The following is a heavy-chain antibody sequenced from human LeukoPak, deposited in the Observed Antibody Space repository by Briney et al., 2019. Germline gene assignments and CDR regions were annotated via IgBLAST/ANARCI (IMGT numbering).Heavy chain of an antibody. V-gene: IGHV4-59*01. J-gene: IGHJ3*02. Sequence: PSETLSLTCTVSGCSIRSYYWRWIRQPPGKGLEWIGYIYYSGSTNYNPSLKSRVNISVHTSENQFSLKLSSVTAADTAVYYCARDDDYSSSWYNAFDIWGQGTMVTVSS. D-gene: IGHD6-13*01. CDR1: GCSIRSYY. CDR2: IYYSGST. CDR3: ARDDDYSSSWYNAFDI.